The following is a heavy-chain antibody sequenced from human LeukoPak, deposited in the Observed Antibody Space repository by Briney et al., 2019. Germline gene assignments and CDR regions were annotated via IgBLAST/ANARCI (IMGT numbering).Heavy chain of an antibody. CDR2: ISSNGGNT. V-gene: IGHV3-64D*09. CDR1: GFTFSSYA. J-gene: IGHJ4*02. CDR3: VKGVQYSGSYYTFDH. D-gene: IGHD1-26*01. Sequence: PGGSLRLSCSASGFTFSSYAMHWVRQAPGKGLKYVSAISSNGGNTYYADSIKGRFSISRDNSKNTVFPQMSSLRPEDTAVYYCVKGVQYSGSYYTFDHWGQGSLVTVSS.